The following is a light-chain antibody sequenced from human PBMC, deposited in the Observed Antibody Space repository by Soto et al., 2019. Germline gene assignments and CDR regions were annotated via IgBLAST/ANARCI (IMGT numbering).Light chain of an antibody. V-gene: IGKV3D-7*01. Sequence: EIVMTQSPVTLSLSPGDRATLSCRASQSLSNTYISWYQQKPGQAPRLHIYGASTRATGIPARFSGSGSGTDFTLTISSLQPEDFALYYCHQDFDLPLTFGGGTKVEIK. J-gene: IGKJ4*01. CDR1: QSLSNTY. CDR3: HQDFDLPLT. CDR2: GAS.